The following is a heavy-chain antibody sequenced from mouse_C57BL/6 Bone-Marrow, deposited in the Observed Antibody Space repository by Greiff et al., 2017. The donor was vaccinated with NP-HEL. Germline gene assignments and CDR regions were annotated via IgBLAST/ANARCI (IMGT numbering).Heavy chain of an antibody. J-gene: IGHJ1*03. Sequence: EVQLVESGGGLVQSGRSLRLSCATSGFTFSDFYMEWVRQAPGKGLEWIAASRNKANDYTTEYSASVKGRFIVSRATYQNIHYLQMNALRGEDTAIYYCARDNWGWYFDVGGTGTAVTVSS. CDR3: ARDNWGWYFDV. CDR1: GFTFSDFY. D-gene: IGHD4-1*01. V-gene: IGHV7-1*01. CDR2: SRNKANDYTT.